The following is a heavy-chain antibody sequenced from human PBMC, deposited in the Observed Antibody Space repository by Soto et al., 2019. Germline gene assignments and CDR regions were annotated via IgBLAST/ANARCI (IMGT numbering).Heavy chain of an antibody. V-gene: IGHV3-30-3*01. CDR2: ISYDGSNK. J-gene: IGHJ4*02. D-gene: IGHD3-22*01. CDR1: GFTFSSYA. Sequence: QVQLVESGGGVVQPGRSLRLSCAASGFTFSSYAMHWVRQAPGKGLEWVAVISYDGSNKYYADSVKGRFTISRDNSKNTPYLQMNSLRAEDTAVYYCARQTFDSSGYFTWGYFDYWGQGTLVTVSS. CDR3: ARQTFDSSGYFTWGYFDY.